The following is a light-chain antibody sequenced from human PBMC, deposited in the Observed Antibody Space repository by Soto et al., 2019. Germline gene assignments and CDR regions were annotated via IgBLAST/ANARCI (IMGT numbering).Light chain of an antibody. Sequence: TQSFALGGRRTLPCRASQSVSNYLAWYQQKPGQAPRLLIFYASNRATGIPDRFSGSGSGTDFTLTISRLEPEDFAVYYCPQYSDWPITFGQGTLLEI. CDR2: YAS. CDR1: QSVSNY. CDR3: PQYSDWPIT. J-gene: IGKJ5*01. V-gene: IGKV3-11*01.